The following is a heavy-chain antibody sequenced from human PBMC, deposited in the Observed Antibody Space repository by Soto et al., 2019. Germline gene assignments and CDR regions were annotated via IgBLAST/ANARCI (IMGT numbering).Heavy chain of an antibody. CDR1: GFTFTSSA. CDR2: IVVGSGNT. Sequence: QMQLVQSGHEVKKPGTSVKVSCQASGFTFTSSAVQWARQARGQRLDWLGWIVVGSGNTNYAQKFQERVTLTSDMYTSSAYMELSSLRSEDTDVYYWAAVGNRGRQFSYYYGMDVWGQGTTVTVSS. D-gene: IGHD2-15*01. V-gene: IGHV1-58*01. CDR3: AAVGNRGRQFSYYYGMDV. J-gene: IGHJ6*02.